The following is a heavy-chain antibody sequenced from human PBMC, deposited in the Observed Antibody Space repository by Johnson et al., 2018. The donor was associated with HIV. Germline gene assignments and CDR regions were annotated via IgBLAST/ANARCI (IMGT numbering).Heavy chain of an antibody. CDR3: AGGAWDLLRGDAFDI. Sequence: VQLVESGGGVVQPGGSLRLSCAASGFTVSSDYISWVRQAPGKGLEWVSGISWNSGSIGYADSVKGRFTISRDNSKNTLYLQMGSLRAEDMAGYSCAGGAWDLLRGDAFDIWGQGTMVTVSS. V-gene: IGHV3-64*07. CDR2: ISWNSGSI. D-gene: IGHD1-26*01. J-gene: IGHJ3*02. CDR1: GFTVSSDY.